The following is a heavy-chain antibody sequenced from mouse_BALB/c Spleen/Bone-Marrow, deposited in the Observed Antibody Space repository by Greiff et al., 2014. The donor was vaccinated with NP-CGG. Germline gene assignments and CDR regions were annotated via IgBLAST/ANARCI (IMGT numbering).Heavy chain of an antibody. CDR3: ARPGDYFDY. V-gene: IGHV5-9-3*01. CDR1: GFTFSSYA. CDR2: ISSGGSYT. Sequence: EVQLVESGGGLVKPGGSLKLSCAASGFTFSSYAMSWVRQTPEKRLEWVATISSGGSYTYYPDSVKGRFTISRDNAKNTLYLQMSSLRSEDTAMYYCARPGDYFDYWGQGTTLTVSP. J-gene: IGHJ2*01.